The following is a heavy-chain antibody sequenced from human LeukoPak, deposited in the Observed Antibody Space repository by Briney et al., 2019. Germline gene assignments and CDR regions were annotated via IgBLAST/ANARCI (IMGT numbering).Heavy chain of an antibody. Sequence: SETLSLTCAVYGGSFSGYYWSWIRQPPGKGLEWIGKINHSGSTNYNPSLKSRVTISVDTSKNQFSLKLSSVTAADTAVYYCASRQNCSSTSCYALNWFDPWGQGTLVTVSS. V-gene: IGHV4-34*01. CDR1: GGSFSGYY. CDR3: ASRQNCSSTSCYALNWFDP. D-gene: IGHD2-2*01. J-gene: IGHJ5*02. CDR2: INHSGST.